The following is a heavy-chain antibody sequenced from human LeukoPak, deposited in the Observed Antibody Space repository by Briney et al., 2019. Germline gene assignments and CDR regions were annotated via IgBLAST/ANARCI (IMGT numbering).Heavy chain of an antibody. V-gene: IGHV4-59*01. CDR1: GGTISSYY. D-gene: IGHD4-17*01. CDR3: ARVPVTTDYYYHGVDV. Sequence: SETLSLTCTVSGGTISSYYWSWIRQPPGKGLEWIGYICYSGSTNYNPSLKNRVTISLDTSTNQFSLKLSSVTAADTDVYSCARVPVTTDYYYHGVDVGGQGNTVTVSS. J-gene: IGHJ6*02. CDR2: ICYSGST.